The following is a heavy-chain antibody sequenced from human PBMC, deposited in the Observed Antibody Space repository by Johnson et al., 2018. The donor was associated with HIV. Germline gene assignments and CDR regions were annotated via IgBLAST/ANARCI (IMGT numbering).Heavy chain of an antibody. CDR2: INSDGSST. D-gene: IGHD2-2*01. V-gene: IGHV3-74*02. CDR3: ARNGLIPAAKGVAFDI. CDR1: GFTFSSYW. Sequence: VQLVESGGGVIRPGGSLRLSCAASGFTFSSYWMHWVRQAPGKGLVWVSRINSDGSSTSYADSVKGRFTISRDNAKNTLYLQMNSLRAEDTAVYYCARNGLIPAAKGVAFDIWGQGTTVTVSS. J-gene: IGHJ3*02.